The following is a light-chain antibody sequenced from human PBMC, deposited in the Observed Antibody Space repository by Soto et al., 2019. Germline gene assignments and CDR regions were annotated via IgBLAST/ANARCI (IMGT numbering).Light chain of an antibody. J-gene: IGKJ5*01. V-gene: IGKV1-9*01. CDR1: QGISSY. CDR3: QQLNSYPIN. CDR2: VVS. Sequence: DIQLTQSPSFLSASVGDRVTITCRASQGISSYLAWYQQKPGKAHKLLIYVVSTLQSGVPSRFSGSGSGTEFTLTISSLQPEDLATYYCQQLNSYPINFGQGTRLEIK.